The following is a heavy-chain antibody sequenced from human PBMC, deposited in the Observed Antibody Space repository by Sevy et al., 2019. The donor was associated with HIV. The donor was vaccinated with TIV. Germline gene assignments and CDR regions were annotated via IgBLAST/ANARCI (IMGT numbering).Heavy chain of an antibody. CDR2: ISAYNGNT. Sequence: ASVKVSCKASGYTFTSYGISWVRQAPGQGLEWMGWISAYNGNTNYAQKLQGRVTMTTDTSTSTAYMELRSLRSDDTAVYYWARWGGGSLARGYYYYYYMDVWGKGTTVTVSS. J-gene: IGHJ6*03. D-gene: IGHD3-10*01. V-gene: IGHV1-18*01. CDR1: GYTFTSYG. CDR3: ARWGGGSLARGYYYYYYMDV.